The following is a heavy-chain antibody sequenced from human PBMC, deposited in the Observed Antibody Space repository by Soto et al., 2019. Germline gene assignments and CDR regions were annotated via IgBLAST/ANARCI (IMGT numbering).Heavy chain of an antibody. J-gene: IGHJ3*01. CDR3: EKEEGYYGSGSY. V-gene: IGHV3-23*01. CDR2: ISNTGGST. CDR1: GFTFSNYA. Sequence: PGGSLRLSCAASGFTFSNYAMSWVRQAPGKGLEWVSAISNTGGSTYYADSVKGRFTISRDNSKNTLYLQMNSLRAEDTAVYYCEKEEGYYGSGSYWGQGTMVTGS. D-gene: IGHD3-10*01.